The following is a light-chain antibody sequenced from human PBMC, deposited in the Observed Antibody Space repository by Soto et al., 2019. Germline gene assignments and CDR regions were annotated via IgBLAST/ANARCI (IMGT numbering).Light chain of an antibody. CDR3: SSYTSSSPYV. Sequence: QSALTQPASVSGSPGQSITISCTGTSSDVGGYNYVSWYQQHPGKAPQLMIYEVNNRPSGVSNRFSGSKSGNTASLTISGLQAEDEADYYCSSYTSSSPYVFGTGTKLTVL. V-gene: IGLV2-14*01. CDR2: EVN. J-gene: IGLJ1*01. CDR1: SSDVGGYNY.